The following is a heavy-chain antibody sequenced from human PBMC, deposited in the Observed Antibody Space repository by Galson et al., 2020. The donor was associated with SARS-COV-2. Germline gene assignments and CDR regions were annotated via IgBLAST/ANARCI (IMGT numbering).Heavy chain of an antibody. CDR2: ISSSSSTI. V-gene: IGHV3-48*02. CDR3: ARDLSGYDLNYYYYGMDV. CDR1: GFTFSSYS. J-gene: IGHJ6*02. Sequence: GESLKISCAASGFTFSSYSMNWVRQAPGKGLEWVSYISSSSSTIYYADSVKGRFTISRDNAKNSLYLQMNSLRDEDTAVYYCARDLSGYDLNYYYYGMDVWGQGTTVTVSS. D-gene: IGHD5-12*01.